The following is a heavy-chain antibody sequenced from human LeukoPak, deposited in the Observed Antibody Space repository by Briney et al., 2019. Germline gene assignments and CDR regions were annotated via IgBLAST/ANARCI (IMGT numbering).Heavy chain of an antibody. Sequence: GGSLRLSCAASGFTVSSNYMSWLRQAPGKGLEWDSYISSGSSSIFYADSVKGRFTISRDNAKNSLYLQMNSLRDEDTAVYYCARGLAAAQTSFDYWGQGTLVTVSS. V-gene: IGHV3-48*02. D-gene: IGHD6-13*01. CDR3: ARGLAAAQTSFDY. CDR1: GFTVSSNY. CDR2: ISSGSSSI. J-gene: IGHJ4*02.